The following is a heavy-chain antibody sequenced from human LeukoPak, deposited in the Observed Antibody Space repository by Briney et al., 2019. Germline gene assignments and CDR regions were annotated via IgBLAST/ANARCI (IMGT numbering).Heavy chain of an antibody. J-gene: IGHJ4*02. D-gene: IGHD6-13*01. CDR2: FYHRGS. CDR1: GYSISSEDY. V-gene: IGHV4-38-2*02. CDR3: ARAAAPTYFFDY. Sequence: SETLSLTCTVSGYSISSEDYWGWIRQTPGKGLEWIGSFYHRGSYYNPSLKSRITILLDMSKNQFSLKLSSVTAADTAVFYCARAAAPTYFFDYWGQGTLVTVSS.